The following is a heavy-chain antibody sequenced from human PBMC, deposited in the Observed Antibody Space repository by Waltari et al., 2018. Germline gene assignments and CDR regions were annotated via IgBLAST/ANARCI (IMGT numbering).Heavy chain of an antibody. J-gene: IGHJ4*02. Sequence: QVQLVQSGAEVKKPGSSVKVSCKASGGTFSSYAISWVRQAPGQGLEWMGRINPIVGTANYAQKFQGRVTITADKSTSTAYRELSSLRSEDTAVYYCARDPRGDYVFDYWGQGTLVTVSS. D-gene: IGHD4-17*01. V-gene: IGHV1-69*08. CDR1: GGTFSSYA. CDR3: ARDPRGDYVFDY. CDR2: INPIVGTA.